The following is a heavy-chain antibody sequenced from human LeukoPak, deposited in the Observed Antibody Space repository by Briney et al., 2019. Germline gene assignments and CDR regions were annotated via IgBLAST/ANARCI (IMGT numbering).Heavy chain of an antibody. CDR2: IRTKSDGETV. CDR3: ATPALGRRLYYYDY. J-gene: IGHJ4*02. Sequence: TGGSLRLSCAASGFTFSSACLSWVRQAPGKGLEWVGRIRTKSDGETVDYAAPEKGRFTISRDDSKNTLFLQMNSLKTEDTAVYYCATPALGRRLYYYDYWGQGTLVTVSP. CDR1: GFTFSSAC. V-gene: IGHV3-15*07. D-gene: IGHD3-16*01.